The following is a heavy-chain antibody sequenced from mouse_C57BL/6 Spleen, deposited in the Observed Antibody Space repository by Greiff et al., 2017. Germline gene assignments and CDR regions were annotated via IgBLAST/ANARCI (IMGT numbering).Heavy chain of an antibody. Sequence: QVQLKQSGAELVKPGASVKISCKASGYAFSSYWMNWVKQRPGKGLEWIGQIYPGDGDTNYNGKFKGKATLTADKSSSTAYMQLSSLTSEDSAVYFCAKRIYYGNFYYFDYWGQGTTLTVSS. V-gene: IGHV1-80*01. J-gene: IGHJ2*01. D-gene: IGHD2-1*01. CDR2: IYPGDGDT. CDR1: GYAFSSYW. CDR3: AKRIYYGNFYYFDY.